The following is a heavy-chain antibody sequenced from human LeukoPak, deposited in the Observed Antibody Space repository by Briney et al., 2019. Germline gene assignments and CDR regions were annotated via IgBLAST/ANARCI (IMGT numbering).Heavy chain of an antibody. CDR3: ATKPKVTVPPLFDY. CDR1: GFTFSNYA. CDR2: ISPYDCST. V-gene: IGHV3-23*01. D-gene: IGHD4-17*01. J-gene: IGHJ4*02. Sequence: GGSLRLSCAASGFTFSNYAMRWIRQAPGKGLEWVSSISPYDCSTYYADSVKGRFTISRDDSKNTLYLQMNSLRPDDTAVYYCATKPKVTVPPLFDYWGQGTLVTVSS.